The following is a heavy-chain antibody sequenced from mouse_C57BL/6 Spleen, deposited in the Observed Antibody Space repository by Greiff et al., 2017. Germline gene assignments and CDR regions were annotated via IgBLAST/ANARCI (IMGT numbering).Heavy chain of an antibody. J-gene: IGHJ1*03. Sequence: EVQLQQSGPELVKPGASVKISCKASGYTFTDYNMDWVKQSPGQSLEWIGDIDPNNGGTIYNQKFKGKATLTVDNSSSTAYMELSILTSEDTAVYYGATTLYCSNPDWYFDAWGTGTTVTVSS. CDR3: ATTLYCSNPDWYFDA. CDR1: GYTFTDYN. V-gene: IGHV1-18*01. D-gene: IGHD2-5*01. CDR2: IDPNNGGT.